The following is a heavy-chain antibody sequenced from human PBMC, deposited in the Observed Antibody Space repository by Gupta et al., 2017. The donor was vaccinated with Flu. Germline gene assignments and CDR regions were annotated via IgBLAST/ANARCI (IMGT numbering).Heavy chain of an antibody. CDR3: TTGLGWWELPKI. CDR1: GFTFSNAW. Sequence: EVELVESGGGLVKPGGSVRLSCAASGFTFSNAWKSWVRQARGEGQEWVGRIKSKTDGGTTDYAAPVKGRFTISRDDSKSTLYLQMNSLKTEDTAVYYCTTGLGWWELPKIWGQGTMVTVSS. V-gene: IGHV3-15*01. CDR2: IKSKTDGGTT. J-gene: IGHJ3*02. D-gene: IGHD1-26*01.